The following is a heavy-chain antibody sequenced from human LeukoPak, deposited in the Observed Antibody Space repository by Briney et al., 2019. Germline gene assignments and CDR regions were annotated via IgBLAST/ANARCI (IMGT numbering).Heavy chain of an antibody. CDR3: ARVVAGTMRAFDY. D-gene: IGHD6-19*01. Sequence: ASVKVSCKASGYTFTGYYMHWVRQAPGQGLEWMGWINPNSGGTDYAQKFQGRVTMTRDTSISTAYMELSRLRSDDTAVYYCARVVAGTMRAFDYWGQGTLVTVSS. J-gene: IGHJ4*02. CDR1: GYTFTGYY. CDR2: INPNSGGT. V-gene: IGHV1-2*02.